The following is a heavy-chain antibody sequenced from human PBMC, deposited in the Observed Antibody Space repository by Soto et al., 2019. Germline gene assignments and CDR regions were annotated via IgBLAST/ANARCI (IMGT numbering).Heavy chain of an antibody. CDR2: IIPILGIA. V-gene: IGHV1-69*02. J-gene: IGHJ3*02. CDR1: GGTFSSYT. D-gene: IGHD3-10*01. CDR3: ASGGDYYGSGSRGGAFDI. Sequence: ASVKVSCKASGGTFSSYTISWVRQAPGQGLEWMGRIIPILGIANYAQKFQGRVTITADKSTSTAYMELSSLRSEDTAVYYCASGGDYYGSGSRGGAFDIWGQGTMVTVSS.